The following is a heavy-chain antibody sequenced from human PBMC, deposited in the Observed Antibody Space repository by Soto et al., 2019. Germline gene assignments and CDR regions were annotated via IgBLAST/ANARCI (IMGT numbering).Heavy chain of an antibody. V-gene: IGHV4-31*03. CDR1: GGSISSGGYY. CDR3: ARDIGPDKESYDFWSGYYTHYYYGMDV. J-gene: IGHJ6*02. CDR2: IYYSGST. D-gene: IGHD3-3*01. Sequence: KTSETLSLTCTVSGGSISSGGYYWSWIRQHPGKGLEWIGYIYYSGSTYYNPSLKSRVTISVDTSKNQFSLKLSSVTAADTAVYYCARDIGPDKESYDFWSGYYTHYYYGMDVWGQGTTVTVSS.